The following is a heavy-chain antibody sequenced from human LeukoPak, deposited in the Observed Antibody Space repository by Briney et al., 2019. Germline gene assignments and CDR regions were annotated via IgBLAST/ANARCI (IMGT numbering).Heavy chain of an antibody. Sequence: SDPLTLPCTVSGGSISSYYWSWIRQPAGKGLEWIGRIYTSGSTNYNPSLKSRVTMSVDTSKNQFSLKLSSVPAAYTAVYYCARVMAVDDAFHIWGQGTMVTVSS. J-gene: IGHJ3*02. CDR2: IYTSGST. V-gene: IGHV4-4*07. D-gene: IGHD5-24*01. CDR3: ARVMAVDDAFHI. CDR1: GGSISSYY.